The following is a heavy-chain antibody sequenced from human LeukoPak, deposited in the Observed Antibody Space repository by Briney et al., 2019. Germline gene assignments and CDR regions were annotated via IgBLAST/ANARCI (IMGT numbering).Heavy chain of an antibody. Sequence: GGSLRLSCAASGFTFDDYGLSWVRQAPGKGLEWVSFIGSSSTPIYYADSVKGRFTISRDNAKNSLYLQMNSLRAEDTALYYCAKDFHRLGEFDAFDIWGQGTMVTVSS. CDR3: AKDFHRLGEFDAFDI. CDR2: IGSSSTPI. V-gene: IGHV3-48*01. J-gene: IGHJ3*02. CDR1: GFTFDDYG. D-gene: IGHD3-16*01.